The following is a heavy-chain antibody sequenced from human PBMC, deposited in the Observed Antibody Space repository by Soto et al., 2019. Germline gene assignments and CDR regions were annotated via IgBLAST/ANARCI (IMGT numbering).Heavy chain of an antibody. CDR1: GGSISSRGYS. CDR2: IYYSGST. D-gene: IGHD5-12*01. Sequence: SETLSLTCTVSGGSISSRGYSWSWLCQHPGKGLEWIEHIYYSGSTYHNPSPKSRVTRSVDTSKNQCSLKLSSVTTADTAVYYCARGWLYGMDVWGQASTLTAS. J-gene: IGHJ6*02. CDR3: ARGWLYGMDV. V-gene: IGHV4-31*03.